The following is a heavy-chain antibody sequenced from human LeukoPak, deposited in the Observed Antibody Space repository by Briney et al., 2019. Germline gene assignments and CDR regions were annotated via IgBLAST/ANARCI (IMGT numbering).Heavy chain of an antibody. CDR3: AGAVAVGTTHFDY. CDR2: IYYSGST. D-gene: IGHD6-19*01. V-gene: IGHV4-59*01. J-gene: IGHJ4*02. CDR1: GDSISSYY. Sequence: SETLSLTCTVSGDSISSYYWSWLRQPPGKGLEWIGCIYYSGSTNYNPSLKSRVTISVDTSKNHFSLKLSSVTAADTAVYYCAGAVAVGTTHFDYWGQGTLVTVSS.